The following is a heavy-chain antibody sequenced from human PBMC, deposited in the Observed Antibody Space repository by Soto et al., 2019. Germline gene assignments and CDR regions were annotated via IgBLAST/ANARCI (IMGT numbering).Heavy chain of an antibody. Sequence: SETLSLTCTVSGGSISSGGYYWSWIRQHPGKGLEWIGYIYYSGSTYYNPSLKSRVTISVDRSKNQFSLKLSSVTAADTAVYYCARGLRRVVYYFDYWGQGTLVTVSS. J-gene: IGHJ4*02. CDR1: GGSISSGGYY. V-gene: IGHV4-31*03. CDR2: IYYSGST. D-gene: IGHD4-17*01. CDR3: ARGLRRVVYYFDY.